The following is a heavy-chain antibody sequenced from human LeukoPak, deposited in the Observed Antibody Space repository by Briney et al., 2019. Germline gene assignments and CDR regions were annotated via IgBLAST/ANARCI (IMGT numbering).Heavy chain of an antibody. D-gene: IGHD5-12*01. CDR1: GFTFSSYA. Sequence: GGSLRLSCLASGFTFSSYAMHRVRQAPGKGLGYVLAICSNGGSTYYADSVKGRFTISRDNSKNTLYLQMSSLRAEDTAVYYCVKPAGYSGYDPSHPFDYWGQGTLVTVSS. V-gene: IGHV3-64D*06. CDR2: ICSNGGST. CDR3: VKPAGYSGYDPSHPFDY. J-gene: IGHJ4*02.